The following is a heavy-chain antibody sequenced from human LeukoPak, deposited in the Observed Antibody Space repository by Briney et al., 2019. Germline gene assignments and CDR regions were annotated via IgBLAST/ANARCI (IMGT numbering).Heavy chain of an antibody. CDR1: GFTVSSNY. CDR3: ATVVPRGYFDY. CDR2: IYSGGST. Sequence: PGGSLRLSCAASGFTVSSNYMSWVRQAPGKGLEWVSVIYSGGSTYYADSVKGRFTISRDNSKNTLYLQMNSLRTEDTAVYYCATVVPRGYFDYWGQGTLVTVSS. J-gene: IGHJ4*02. V-gene: IGHV3-53*01. D-gene: IGHD2-15*01.